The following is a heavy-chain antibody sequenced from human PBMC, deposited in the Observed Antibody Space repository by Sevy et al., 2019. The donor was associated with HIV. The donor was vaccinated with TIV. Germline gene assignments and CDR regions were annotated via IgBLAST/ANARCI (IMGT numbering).Heavy chain of an antibody. J-gene: IGHJ1*01. CDR2: ISGGGXXT. CDR1: GXTXXXYX. V-gene: IGHV3-23*01. Sequence: GGSLRLSXAAXGXTXXXYXMSWVRXAPGKGXEXVSAISGGGXXTYYADSVKGRFTISRDNSKNTLYLQMNSLRAEDTXVYYCVXXXXXXXXXXWGQXTLVTVSS. CDR3: VXXXXXXXXXX.